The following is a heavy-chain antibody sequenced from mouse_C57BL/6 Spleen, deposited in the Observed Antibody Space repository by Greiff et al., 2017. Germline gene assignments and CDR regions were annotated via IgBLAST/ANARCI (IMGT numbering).Heavy chain of an antibody. CDR1: GFSLTSYA. CDR3: SRSPDYYGSSYDY. V-gene: IGHV2-9-1*01. CDR2: IWTGGGT. D-gene: IGHD1-1*01. J-gene: IGHJ2*01. Sequence: QVQLKQSGPGLVAPSQSLSITCTVSGFSLTSYAISWVRQPPGKGLEWLGVIWTGGGTNYNSARKSRLSISKDNSNSQVFLKMNSLQTDDTARYYCSRSPDYYGSSYDYWGQGTTLTVSS.